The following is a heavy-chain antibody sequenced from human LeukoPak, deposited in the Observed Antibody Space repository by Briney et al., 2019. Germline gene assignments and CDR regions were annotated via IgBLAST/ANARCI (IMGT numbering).Heavy chain of an antibody. CDR3: GRVFYSSNWNLFDP. J-gene: IGHJ5*02. CDR2: IYHSGST. Sequence: SQTLSLTCTVSGGSISSGGYYWSWIRQPPGKGLEWIGYIYHSGSTYYNPSLKSRVTISVDRSKNQFSLKLSSVTAADTAVYYCGRVFYSSNWNLFDPWGQGTLVTVSS. CDR1: GGSISSGGYY. V-gene: IGHV4-30-2*01. D-gene: IGHD6-13*01.